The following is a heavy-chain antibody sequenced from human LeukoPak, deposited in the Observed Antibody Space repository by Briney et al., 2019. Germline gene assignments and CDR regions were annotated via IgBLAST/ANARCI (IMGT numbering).Heavy chain of an antibody. CDR2: IKQDGSEK. D-gene: IGHD3-10*01. V-gene: IGHV3-7*01. CDR1: GFTFSNAW. CDR3: ARELWFGEGFDY. J-gene: IGHJ4*02. Sequence: GGSLRLSCAASGFTFSNAWMSWVRQAPGKGLEWVANIKQDGSEKYYVDSVKGRFTISRDNAKNSLYLQMNSLRAEDTAVYYCARELWFGEGFDYWGQGTLVTVSS.